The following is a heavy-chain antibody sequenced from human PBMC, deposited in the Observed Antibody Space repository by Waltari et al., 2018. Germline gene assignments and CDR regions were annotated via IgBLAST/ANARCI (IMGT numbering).Heavy chain of an antibody. CDR3: ARYCSSTSCPYYYGMDV. Sequence: QVQLQQWGAGLLTPSETLSLTCAVYGGSFSGSYWHWIRQPPGKGLEWIGEINHSGSTNYNPSLKGRVTISVDTSKNQFSLKLSSVTAADTAVYYCARYCSSTSCPYYYGMDVWGQGTTVTVSS. D-gene: IGHD2-2*01. V-gene: IGHV4-34*01. CDR1: GGSFSGSY. J-gene: IGHJ6*02. CDR2: INHSGST.